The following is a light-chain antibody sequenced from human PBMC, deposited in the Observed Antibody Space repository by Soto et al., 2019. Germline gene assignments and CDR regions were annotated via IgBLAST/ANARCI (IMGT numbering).Light chain of an antibody. CDR2: GAS. CDR1: QSVRSSN. CDR3: QQYCSSPIT. J-gene: IGKJ5*01. V-gene: IGKV3-20*01. Sequence: ENVLTQSPGTLSLSPGESATLSCRASQSVRSSNLAWYQQKPGQAPRLLIYGASSSATGIPDRFSGSGSGTALTLTISRLEPEDFAAYYGQQYCSSPITVGQGTRLEI.